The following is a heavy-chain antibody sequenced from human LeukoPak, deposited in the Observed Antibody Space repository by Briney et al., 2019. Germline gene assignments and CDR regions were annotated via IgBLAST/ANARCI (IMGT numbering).Heavy chain of an antibody. CDR1: GGSISSYY. J-gene: IGHJ6*03. V-gene: IGHV4-59*01. CDR3: ARDRWAAAGYYYYYMDV. D-gene: IGHD6-13*01. CDR2: IYYSGST. Sequence: SETLSLTCTVSGGSISSYYWSWIRQPPGKGLEWIGYIYYSGSTNYNPSLKSRVTISVDTSKNQFSLELSSVTAADTAVYYCARDRWAAAGYYYYYMDVWGKGTTVTVSS.